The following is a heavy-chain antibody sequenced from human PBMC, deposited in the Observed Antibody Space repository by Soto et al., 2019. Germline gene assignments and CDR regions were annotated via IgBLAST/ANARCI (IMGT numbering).Heavy chain of an antibody. Sequence: ASVKVSCKASGYTFTSYAMHWVRQAPGQRLEWMGWINAGTGNTKYSQKFQGRVTITRDTSASTAYMELSSLRSEDTAVYYCAREIVPAAPLFGMDVWGQGTTVTVSS. J-gene: IGHJ6*02. D-gene: IGHD2-2*01. V-gene: IGHV1-3*01. CDR1: GYTFTSYA. CDR2: INAGTGNT. CDR3: AREIVPAAPLFGMDV.